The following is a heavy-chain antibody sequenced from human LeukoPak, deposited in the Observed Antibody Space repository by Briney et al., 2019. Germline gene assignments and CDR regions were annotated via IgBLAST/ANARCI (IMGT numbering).Heavy chain of an antibody. Sequence: GGSLRLSCAASGFTFSSYSMNWVRQAPGEGLEWVSYIRTSSPTIYYADSVKGRFTISRDNAKNSLYLQMNSLRVEDTAIYYCARDHRWGFDYWGQGTLVTVSS. D-gene: IGHD4-23*01. J-gene: IGHJ4*02. V-gene: IGHV3-48*01. CDR1: GFTFSSYS. CDR2: IRTSSPTI. CDR3: ARDHRWGFDY.